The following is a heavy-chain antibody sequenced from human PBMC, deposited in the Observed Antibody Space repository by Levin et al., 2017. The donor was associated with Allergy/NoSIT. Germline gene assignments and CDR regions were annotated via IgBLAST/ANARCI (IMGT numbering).Heavy chain of an antibody. CDR3: AKDAIRGSDQPYYFDY. CDR1: GFTFNNYA. Sequence: PGGSLRLSCAASGFTFNNYAMSWVRQAPGKGLEWVSAIINSGVGTYYADSAKGRFTISRDNSKNTMSLQMNSLRAEDTAVYFCAKDAIRGSDQPYYFDYWGQGTLVTASS. V-gene: IGHV3-23*01. D-gene: IGHD6-19*01. J-gene: IGHJ4*02. CDR2: IINSGVGT.